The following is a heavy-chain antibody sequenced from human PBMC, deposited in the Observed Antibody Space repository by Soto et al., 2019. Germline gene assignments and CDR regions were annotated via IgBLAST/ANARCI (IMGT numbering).Heavy chain of an antibody. CDR2: IYSGGST. CDR1: GGFVNSDTHS. Sequence: LSLTCTVSGGFVNSDTHSWSWIRQTPGKRLEWIGFIYSGGSTKNPSLRSRVTMSVDTSKNQFSLKLRSVIVADTAVYHCARFVRSCSATTCSTRADVWGQGITVTVSS. V-gene: IGHV4-61*01. CDR3: ARFVRSCSATTCSTRADV. D-gene: IGHD2-2*01. J-gene: IGHJ6*02.